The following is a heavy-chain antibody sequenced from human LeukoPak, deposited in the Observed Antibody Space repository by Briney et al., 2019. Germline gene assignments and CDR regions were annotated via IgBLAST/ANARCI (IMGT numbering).Heavy chain of an antibody. CDR2: ISWNSGSI. J-gene: IGHJ6*02. CDR1: GFTFDDYA. D-gene: IGHD2-15*01. Sequence: GGSLRLSCAASGFTFDDYAMHWVRQAPGKGLEWVSSISWNSGSIGYTDSVKGRFTISRDNAKNSLYLQMNSLRAEDTALYYCAKAKFGCSGGSCYHSYYYGMDVWGQGTTVTVSS. V-gene: IGHV3-9*01. CDR3: AKAKFGCSGGSCYHSYYYGMDV.